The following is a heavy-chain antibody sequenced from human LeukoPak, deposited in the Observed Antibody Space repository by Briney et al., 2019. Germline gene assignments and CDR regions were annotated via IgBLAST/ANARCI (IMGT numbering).Heavy chain of an antibody. Sequence: ASVKVSCKASGYTFTSHDINWVRQATGQGLEWMGIINPSGGSTSYARKFQGRVTMTRDMSTSTVYMELSSLRSEDTAAYYCARAPGDDSSGYYHTVFDYWGQGTLVTVSS. D-gene: IGHD3-22*01. V-gene: IGHV1-46*01. CDR2: INPSGGST. CDR1: GYTFTSHD. CDR3: ARAPGDDSSGYYHTVFDY. J-gene: IGHJ4*02.